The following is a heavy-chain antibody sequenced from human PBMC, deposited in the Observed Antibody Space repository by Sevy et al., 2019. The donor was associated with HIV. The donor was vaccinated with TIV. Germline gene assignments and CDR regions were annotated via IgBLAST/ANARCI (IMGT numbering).Heavy chain of an antibody. CDR3: ARVIYPGSFSTSWYPDY. CDR2: IRPNSGGT. D-gene: IGHD6-13*01. J-gene: IGHJ4*01. CDR1: GYTFSDYY. Sequence: ASVKVSCKASGYTFSDYYIHWVRQAPGQGLEWMGWIRPNSGGTNYAQKFQGRVTMTRDTSISTAYMQLSRLRSDDTAIYYCARVIYPGSFSTSWYPDYWGHGTLVTVSS. V-gene: IGHV1-2*02.